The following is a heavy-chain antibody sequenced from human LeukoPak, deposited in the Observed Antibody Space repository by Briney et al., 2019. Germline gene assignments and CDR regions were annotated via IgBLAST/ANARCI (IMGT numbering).Heavy chain of an antibody. Sequence: ASVKVSSKASGYTFTIYGISWVRQAPGQGREWMGWISAYNGNTNYAQELQGRVTMTTDTSTSTAYMELRSLRSDDTAVYYCAREALSWQLVPYYYYGMDVWGQGTTVTVSS. CDR1: GYTFTIYG. D-gene: IGHD6-13*01. V-gene: IGHV1-18*01. CDR3: AREALSWQLVPYYYYGMDV. J-gene: IGHJ6*02. CDR2: ISAYNGNT.